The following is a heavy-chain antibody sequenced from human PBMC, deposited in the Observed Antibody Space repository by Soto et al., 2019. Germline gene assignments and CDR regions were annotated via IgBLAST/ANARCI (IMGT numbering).Heavy chain of an antibody. CDR2: IYYSRNT. Sequence: SETLSLTCTVSGGSISSGDYYWSWIRQPPGKGLEWIGHIYYSRNTNYNPSLKNRVKISVDKSKNKLSLKLSSVTAAYTAVYYCARRYGRYFDYWGQGTLVTVSS. CDR1: GGSISSGDYY. J-gene: IGHJ4*02. V-gene: IGHV4-30-4*01. CDR3: ARRYGRYFDY. D-gene: IGHD4-17*01.